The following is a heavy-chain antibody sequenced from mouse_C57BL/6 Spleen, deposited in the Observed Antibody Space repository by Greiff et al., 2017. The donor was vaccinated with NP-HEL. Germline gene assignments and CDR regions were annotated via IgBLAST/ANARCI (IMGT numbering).Heavy chain of an antibody. V-gene: IGHV1-53*01. D-gene: IGHD2-4*01. CDR1: GYTFTSYW. CDR2: INPSNGGT. J-gene: IGHJ1*03. CDR3: ARPPSYDYDRYFDV. Sequence: QVQLQQPGTELVKPGASVKLSCKASGYTFTSYWMHWVKQRPGQGLEWIGNINPSNGGTNYNEKFKSKATLTVDKSSSTAYMQLSSLTSEDSAVYYCARPPSYDYDRYFDVWGTGTTVTVSS.